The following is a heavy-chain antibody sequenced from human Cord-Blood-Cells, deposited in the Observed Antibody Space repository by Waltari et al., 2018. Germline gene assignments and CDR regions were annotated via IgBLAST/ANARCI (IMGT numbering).Heavy chain of an antibody. D-gene: IGHD3-9*01. Sequence: QLQLQESGPGLVKPSETLSLTCTVSGGSISSSSYYWGWLRQPPGPGLEWIGSIYYSGSTYYNPSLKSRVTISVDTSKNQFSLKLSSVTAADTAVYYCARHPGGYDILTGYYINWFDPWGQGTLVTVSS. J-gene: IGHJ5*02. CDR2: IYYSGST. V-gene: IGHV4-39*07. CDR1: GGSISSSSYY. CDR3: ARHPGGYDILTGYYINWFDP.